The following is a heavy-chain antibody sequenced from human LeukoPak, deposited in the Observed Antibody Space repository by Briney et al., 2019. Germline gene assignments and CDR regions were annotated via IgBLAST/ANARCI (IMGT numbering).Heavy chain of an antibody. CDR3: AKDRDYYGSGSFDY. J-gene: IGHJ4*02. CDR1: GFTFSSYS. V-gene: IGHV3-30*18. Sequence: TGGSLRLSCAASGFTFSSYSMHWVRQAPGKGLEWVAVISYDGSNKYYADSVKGRFTISRDNSKNTLYLQMNSLRAEDTAVYYCAKDRDYYGSGSFDYWGQGTLVTVSS. D-gene: IGHD3-10*01. CDR2: ISYDGSNK.